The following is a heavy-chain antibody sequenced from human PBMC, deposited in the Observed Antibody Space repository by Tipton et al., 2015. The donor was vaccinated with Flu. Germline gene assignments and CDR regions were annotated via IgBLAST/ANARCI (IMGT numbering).Heavy chain of an antibody. CDR3: AREAYDVLTYSAMTDY. D-gene: IGHD3-9*01. V-gene: IGHV4-4*02. Sequence: TLSLTCTVSNASLSGSYWWSWVRQPPAKGLEWIGAIFHNGETNYSPSLKSRLTVSVDKSSSQFSLKLTSVTAADTAVYYCAREAYDVLTYSAMTDYWGQGTLVSVSS. CDR1: NASLSGSYW. CDR2: IFHNGET. J-gene: IGHJ4*02.